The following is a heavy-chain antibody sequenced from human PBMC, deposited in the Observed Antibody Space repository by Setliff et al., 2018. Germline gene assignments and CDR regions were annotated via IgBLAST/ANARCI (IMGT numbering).Heavy chain of an antibody. V-gene: IGHV3-48*01. CDR3: ASNPRKGRSGGYFYDDPYYYYMDV. Sequence: LRLSCAASGFTFSTYSMNWVRQAPGKGLEWVSHISSRSDIIYYADSVKGRFTISRDNAKNSLYLRLNSLRAEDTAVYYCASNPRKGRSGGYFYDDPYYYYMDVWGKGTTVTVSS. D-gene: IGHD1-26*01. J-gene: IGHJ6*03. CDR1: GFTFSTYS. CDR2: ISSRSDII.